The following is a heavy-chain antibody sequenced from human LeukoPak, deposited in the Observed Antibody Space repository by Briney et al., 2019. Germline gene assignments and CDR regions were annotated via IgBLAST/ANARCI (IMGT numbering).Heavy chain of an antibody. CDR1: GISFSSCH. CDR2: ISTTSEI. D-gene: IGHD3-10*01. J-gene: IGHJ3*02. V-gene: IGHV3-48*02. Sequence: PGGSLRDSCGVSGISFSSCHMNWVRQAPGKGLEWVSYISTTSEIHYADSVKGRFTISRDNAKNSLYLQMNGLTDEDTAVYYCAPDSGCALYIWAQGKMVTVSS. CDR3: APDSGCALYI.